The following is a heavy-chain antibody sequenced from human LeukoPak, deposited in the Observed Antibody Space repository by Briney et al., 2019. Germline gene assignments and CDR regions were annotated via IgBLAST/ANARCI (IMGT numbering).Heavy chain of an antibody. Sequence: KTSETLSLTCTVSGGSISSSSYYWGWIRQPPGKGLEWIGSIYYSGSTYYNPSLKSRVTISVDTSKNHFSLRLTSVTAADTALYYCARHEEATTHFDYWGQGTLITVSS. CDR2: IYYSGST. CDR3: ARHEEATTHFDY. CDR1: GGSISSSSYY. V-gene: IGHV4-39*01. J-gene: IGHJ4*02. D-gene: IGHD5-12*01.